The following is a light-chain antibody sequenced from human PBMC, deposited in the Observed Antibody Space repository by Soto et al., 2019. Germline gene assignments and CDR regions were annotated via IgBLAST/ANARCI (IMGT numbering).Light chain of an antibody. V-gene: IGLV3-21*02. CDR1: NIGSKR. CDR2: DDG. Sequence: SYELTQPSSVSVAPGQTARIACGGHNIGSKRVHWYQQRPGQAPVVVVYDDGDRPSGIPERFSGSNSGNTASLTVSGLRAEDEADYYCSSYAGSNNFVFGTGTKVTVL. CDR3: SSYAGSNNFV. J-gene: IGLJ1*01.